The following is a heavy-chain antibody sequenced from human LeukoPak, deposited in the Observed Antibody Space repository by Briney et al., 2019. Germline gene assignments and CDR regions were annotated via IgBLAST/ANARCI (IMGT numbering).Heavy chain of an antibody. J-gene: IGHJ5*02. V-gene: IGHV4-39*02. CDR2: IYYSGST. Sequence: SETLSLTCTVSGGSISSSTYSWGWIRQPPGKGLEWIGSIYYSGSTYYNPSLQSRVTISVDTSKNQFSLILTSVTAPDTAVYYCARGSYYYGPSWFDPWGQGTLVTVSS. CDR1: GGSISSSTYS. CDR3: ARGSYYYGPSWFDP. D-gene: IGHD3-10*01.